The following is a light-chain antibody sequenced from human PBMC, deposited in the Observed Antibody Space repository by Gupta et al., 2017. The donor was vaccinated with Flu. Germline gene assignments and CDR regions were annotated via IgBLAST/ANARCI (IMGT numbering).Light chain of an antibody. CDR2: DES. J-gene: IGKJ4*01. Sequence: GTLSLSPGERATLSCRARQRVSSGYLAWYQQKRGQAPRLIIDDESRRANGIADRFSGSGCGTDFTLTSSRREPEDFAVYYRQQYRRSLTFGGGTKVEIK. V-gene: IGKV3-20*01. CDR3: QQYRRSLT. CDR1: QRVSSGY.